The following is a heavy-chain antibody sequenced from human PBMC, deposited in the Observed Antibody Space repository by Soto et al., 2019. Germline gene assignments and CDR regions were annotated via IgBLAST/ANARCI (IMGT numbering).Heavy chain of an antibody. J-gene: IGHJ6*02. CDR1: GFTFSSYA. V-gene: IGHV3-30-3*01. CDR3: ARDLRSRYYYGMDV. CDR2: ISYDGSNK. Sequence: QVQLVESGGGVVQPGRSLRLSCEASGFTFSSYAMHWVRQAPGKGLEWVAVISYDGSNKYYSDPVKGRFTISRDISKNTLYLQMNSLRAEDTAVYYCARDLRSRYYYGMDVWGQGTTVTVSS.